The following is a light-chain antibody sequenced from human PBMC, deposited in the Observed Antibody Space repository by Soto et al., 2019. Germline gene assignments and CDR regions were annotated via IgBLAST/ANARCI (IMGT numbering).Light chain of an antibody. V-gene: IGKV1-5*01. CDR1: QSVSVW. Sequence: DIQMTQSPSTLSASVGAPVTVTCRASQSVSVWLAWYQQKPGEAPKLLIYDAFALPRGFQSRFGGSGSGTKFTLTIASLQPDDFATYYCQQYETFSGTFGPGTKV. CDR3: QQYETFSGT. CDR2: DAF. J-gene: IGKJ1*01.